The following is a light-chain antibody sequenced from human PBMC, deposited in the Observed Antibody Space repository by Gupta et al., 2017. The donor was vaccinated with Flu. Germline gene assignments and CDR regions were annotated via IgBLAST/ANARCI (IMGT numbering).Light chain of an antibody. CDR1: TGAVTSGHS. V-gene: IGLV7-46*01. CDR3: LLSYSGLRPPV. J-gene: IGLJ3*02. Sequence: VILTCGSSTGAVTSGHSPNWFQQHPGQAPSTLIYDTNNKPSWTPARFSGSLPGGKAALTLSGALPEDEAQYYCLLSYSGLRPPVFGGGTTLTV. CDR2: DTN.